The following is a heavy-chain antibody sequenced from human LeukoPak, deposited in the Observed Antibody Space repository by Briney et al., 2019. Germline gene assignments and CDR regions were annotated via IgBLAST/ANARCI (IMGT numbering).Heavy chain of an antibody. V-gene: IGHV4-59*01. Sequence: SETLSLTCTVSGGSISSYYWSWIRQPPGKGLEWIGYIYYSGSTSYNPSLKSRVTISVDTSKKQFSLKLSSVTAADTAFYYCARVVSSSWDYYYYMDVWGKGTTVTISS. CDR1: GGSISSYY. D-gene: IGHD6-13*01. J-gene: IGHJ6*03. CDR2: IYYSGST. CDR3: ARVVSSSWDYYYYMDV.